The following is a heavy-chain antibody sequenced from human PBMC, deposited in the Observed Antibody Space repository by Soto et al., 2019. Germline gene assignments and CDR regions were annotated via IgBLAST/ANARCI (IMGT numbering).Heavy chain of an antibody. CDR1: GGSFSGYY. CDR3: ARRYYDFWSGYGQGYYYYGMDV. J-gene: IGHJ6*02. V-gene: IGHV4-34*01. D-gene: IGHD3-3*01. CDR2: INHSGST. Sequence: SETLSLTCAVYGGSFSGYYWSWIRQPPGKGLEWIGEINHSGSTNYTPSLKSRVTISVDTSKNQFSLKLSSVTAADTAVYYCARRYYDFWSGYGQGYYYYGMDVWGQGTTVTVSS.